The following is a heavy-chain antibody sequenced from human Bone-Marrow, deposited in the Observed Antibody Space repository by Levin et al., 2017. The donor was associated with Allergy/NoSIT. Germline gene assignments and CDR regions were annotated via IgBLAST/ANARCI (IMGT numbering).Heavy chain of an antibody. V-gene: IGHV4-61*01. CDR1: GGSVSSGSYY. CDR2: INHSGST. Sequence: SETLSLTCTVSGGSVSSGSYYWSWIRQPPGKGLEWIAYINHSGSTKYNPSLKSRVTISLDTSRNQFSLRLTSLTAADTAVYYCARGSYFGGLSFDCWGKGTLVTVSS. D-gene: IGHD4-23*01. CDR3: ARGSYFGGLSFDC. J-gene: IGHJ4*02.